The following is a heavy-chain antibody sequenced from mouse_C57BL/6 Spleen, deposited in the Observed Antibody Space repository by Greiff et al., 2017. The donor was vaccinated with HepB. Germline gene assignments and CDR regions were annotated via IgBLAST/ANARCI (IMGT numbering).Heavy chain of an antibody. CDR1: GYTFTEYT. Sequence: QVQLKESGAELVKPGASVKLSCKASGYTFTEYTIHWVKQRSGQGLEWIGWFYPGSGSIKYNEKFKDKATLTADKSSSTVYMELSRLTSEDSAVYFCARHGPYYGSREGYFDVWGTGTTVTVSS. CDR2: FYPGSGSI. V-gene: IGHV1-62-2*01. CDR3: ARHGPYYGSREGYFDV. J-gene: IGHJ1*03. D-gene: IGHD1-1*01.